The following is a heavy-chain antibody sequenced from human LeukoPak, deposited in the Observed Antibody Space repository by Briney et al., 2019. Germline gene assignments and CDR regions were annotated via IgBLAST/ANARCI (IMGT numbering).Heavy chain of an antibody. D-gene: IGHD3-10*01. CDR1: GYTFSSYG. J-gene: IGHJ4*02. Sequence: ASVKVSCKASGYTFSSYGISWVRQAPGQGLEWMGWISASDGDTNYAQKLQGRVTMTTDTSTSTAYMELRSLRSDDTAVYFCARVYYGTPPLDYWGQGTLVTVSS. V-gene: IGHV1-18*01. CDR2: ISASDGDT. CDR3: ARVYYGTPPLDY.